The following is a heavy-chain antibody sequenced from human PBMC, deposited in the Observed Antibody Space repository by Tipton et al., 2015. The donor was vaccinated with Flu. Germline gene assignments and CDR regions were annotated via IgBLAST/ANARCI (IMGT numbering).Heavy chain of an antibody. D-gene: IGHD3-10*01. Sequence: SLRLSCAASGFTFSSYSMNWVRQAPGKGLEWVSSISSSSSYIYYADSVKGRFTISRDNAKNSLYLQMNSLRAEDTAVYYCARVSQLRGVIRFWGQGTLVTVSS. CDR2: ISSSSSYI. CDR1: GFTFSSYS. CDR3: ARVSQLRGVIRF. J-gene: IGHJ4*02. V-gene: IGHV3-21*01.